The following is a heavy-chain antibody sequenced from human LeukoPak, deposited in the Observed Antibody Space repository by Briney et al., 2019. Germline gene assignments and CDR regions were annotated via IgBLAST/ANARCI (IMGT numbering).Heavy chain of an antibody. CDR2: MYNSGST. CDR1: GRSISGSY. D-gene: IGHD4-17*01. V-gene: IGHV4-59*01. CDR3: ARGIESYGDYGY. Sequence: SETLSLTCTVAGRSISGSYWSWLRQPPGKGLEWIAYMYNSGSTNYNPSLKSRVTISIDTSKNQFSLKLSSLTAADTAIYYCARGIESYGDYGYWGQGILVTVSS. J-gene: IGHJ4*02.